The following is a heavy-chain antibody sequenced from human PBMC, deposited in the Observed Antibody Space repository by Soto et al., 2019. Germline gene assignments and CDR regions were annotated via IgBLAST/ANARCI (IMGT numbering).Heavy chain of an antibody. V-gene: IGHV4-31*03. Sequence: SETLSLTCTVSGGSIRSGGYYWSWVLQNPRRGLEWIGNIYYSGNTYYNPSLKSRLTISVDTSKNQFSLNLSSVTAAATAVYYCARDRLMATAGTARHYFGLDVWGQGTTVTVSS. CDR1: GGSIRSGGYY. CDR3: ARDRLMATAGTARHYFGLDV. CDR2: IYYSGNT. D-gene: IGHD5-18*01. J-gene: IGHJ6*02.